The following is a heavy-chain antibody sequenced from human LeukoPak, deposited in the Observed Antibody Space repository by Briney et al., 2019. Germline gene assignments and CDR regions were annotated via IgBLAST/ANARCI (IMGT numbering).Heavy chain of an antibody. D-gene: IGHD3-16*01. CDR1: GFSFSTYA. CDR3: ARRGNAFDI. J-gene: IGHJ3*02. CDR2: INSDGDSA. Sequence: PGGSLRLSCVASGFSFSTYAMTWVRQAPGKGLEWVSFINSDGDSAYYADFVKGRFTISRDNSKNTLYLQMNSLRAEDTALYYCARRGNAFDIWGQGTMVTASS. V-gene: IGHV3-23*01.